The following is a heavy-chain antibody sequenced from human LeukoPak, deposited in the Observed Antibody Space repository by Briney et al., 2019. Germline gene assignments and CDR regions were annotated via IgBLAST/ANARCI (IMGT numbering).Heavy chain of an antibody. V-gene: IGHV4-39*07. J-gene: IGHJ5*02. Sequence: SETLSLTCTVSGGSISSSSYYWGWIRQPPGKGLEWIGSIYYSGSTYYNPSLKSRVTISVDTSKNQFSLKLSSVTAADTAVYYCARDVPYYYGSGSYYNWFDPWGQGTLVTVSS. CDR1: GGSISSSSYY. D-gene: IGHD3-10*01. CDR3: ARDVPYYYGSGSYYNWFDP. CDR2: IYYSGST.